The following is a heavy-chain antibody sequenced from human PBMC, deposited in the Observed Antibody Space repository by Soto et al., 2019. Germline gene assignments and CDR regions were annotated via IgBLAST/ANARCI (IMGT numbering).Heavy chain of an antibody. J-gene: IGHJ4*02. CDR3: VRGAFGAFYLDS. Sequence: EVQLVESGGGLVQPGGSLRLSCAASGFTFSSYWIHWVRQAPGEGLVWVSRINGDGLTTNYADSVKGRFAISRDNRKNTLYLQMNSLGAEDTAVYYCVRGAFGAFYLDSWGQGTLVTVSS. CDR2: INGDGLTT. CDR1: GFTFSSYW. V-gene: IGHV3-74*01. D-gene: IGHD3-10*01.